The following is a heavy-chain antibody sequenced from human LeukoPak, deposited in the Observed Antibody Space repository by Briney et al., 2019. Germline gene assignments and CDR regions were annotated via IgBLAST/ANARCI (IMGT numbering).Heavy chain of an antibody. V-gene: IGHV4-34*01. D-gene: IGHD5-18*01. CDR2: IYHSGST. Sequence: SETLSLTCAVYGGSFSGYYWSWIRQPPGKGLEWIGYIYHSGSTYYNPSLKSRVTISVDRSKNQFSLKLSSVTAADTAVYYCARGRVSYGYYYYYYGMDVWGQGTTVTVSS. CDR3: ARGRVSYGYYYYYYGMDV. CDR1: GGSFSGYY. J-gene: IGHJ6*02.